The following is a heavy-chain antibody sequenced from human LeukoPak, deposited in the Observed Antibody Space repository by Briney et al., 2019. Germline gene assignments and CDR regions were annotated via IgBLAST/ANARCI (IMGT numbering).Heavy chain of an antibody. Sequence: SVKVSCKASGYTFTGYYMHWVRQAPGQGLEWMGRINPNSGGTNYAQKFQGRVTMTRDTSICTAYMELSRLRSDDTAVYYCARARRAYYYDSSGYYYEDDAFDIWGQGTMVTVSS. CDR1: GYTFTGYY. D-gene: IGHD3-22*01. J-gene: IGHJ3*02. CDR3: ARARRAYYYDSSGYYYEDDAFDI. CDR2: INPNSGGT. V-gene: IGHV1-2*06.